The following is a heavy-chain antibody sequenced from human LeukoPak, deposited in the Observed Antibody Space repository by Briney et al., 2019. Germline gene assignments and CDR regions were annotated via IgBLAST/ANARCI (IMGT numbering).Heavy chain of an antibody. Sequence: GGSLRLSCAASGFTFRNYGMHWVRQAPGKGLEWVAFIRFDGSNKYYADSVKGRFTISRDNSKNTLYLQMNSLKTGDTAVYYCATGGLDYFDSPGYYYDYWGQGTLVTVSS. CDR1: GFTFRNYG. V-gene: IGHV3-30*02. J-gene: IGHJ4*02. D-gene: IGHD3-22*01. CDR2: IRFDGSNK. CDR3: ATGGLDYFDSPGYYYDY.